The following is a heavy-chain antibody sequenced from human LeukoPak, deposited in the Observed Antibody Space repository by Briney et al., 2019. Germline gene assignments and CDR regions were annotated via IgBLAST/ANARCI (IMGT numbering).Heavy chain of an antibody. J-gene: IGHJ4*02. V-gene: IGHV3-53*05. Sequence: GGSLRLSCAASGFTISRNYMSWVRQAQGRGLEWVSIIYIDDTTYYADSVKGRFTISRDNSKNTLYLQMNSLRAEDTAVYYCARSGIVGARSRKYYFDYWGQGTLVTVSS. CDR2: IYIDDTT. D-gene: IGHD1-26*01. CDR3: ARSGIVGARSRKYYFDY. CDR1: GFTISRNY.